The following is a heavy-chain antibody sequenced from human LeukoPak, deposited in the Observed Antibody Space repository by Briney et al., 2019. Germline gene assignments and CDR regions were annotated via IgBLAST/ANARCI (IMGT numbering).Heavy chain of an antibody. V-gene: IGHV1-69*05. Sequence: SVKVSCKASGGTFSSYAISWVRQAPGQGLEWMGGIIPIFGTANYAQKFQGRVTITTDESTSTAYMELSRLRSDDTAVYYCARVPIRPTNPHEDSMVRGVKVGFDYWGQGTLVTVSS. CDR2: IIPIFGTA. CDR3: ARVPIRPTNPHEDSMVRGVKVGFDY. CDR1: GGTFSSYA. D-gene: IGHD3-10*01. J-gene: IGHJ4*02.